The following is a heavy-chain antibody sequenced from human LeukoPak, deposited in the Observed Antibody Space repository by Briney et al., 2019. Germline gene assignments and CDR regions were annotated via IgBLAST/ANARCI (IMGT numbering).Heavy chain of an antibody. CDR1: GLRFSDYY. CDR3: ARDPTSSWETAFDI. D-gene: IGHD1-26*01. J-gene: IGHJ3*02. CDR2: ISSGGDIM. V-gene: IGHV3-11*04. Sequence: GGSLRLSCAASGLRFSDYYVSWIRQAPGKGLQWVSYISSGGDIMHYADSVKGRFTSSRDNAKNSGYLEMNSLRAEDTAVYYCARDPTSSWETAFDIWGQGTMVTVSS.